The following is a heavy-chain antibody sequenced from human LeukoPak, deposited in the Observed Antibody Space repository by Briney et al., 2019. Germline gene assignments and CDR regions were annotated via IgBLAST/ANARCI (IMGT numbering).Heavy chain of an antibody. CDR2: MYYSGST. CDR1: GGSISSYY. Sequence: SETLSLTCTVSGGSISSYYWGWIRQPPGKGLEWIGSMYYSGSTYYNPSLKSRVTISVDKSKNQFSLKLSSVTAADTAVYYCAREWGSGYDYWGQGTLVTISS. D-gene: IGHD5-12*01. CDR3: AREWGSGYDY. V-gene: IGHV4-39*07. J-gene: IGHJ4*02.